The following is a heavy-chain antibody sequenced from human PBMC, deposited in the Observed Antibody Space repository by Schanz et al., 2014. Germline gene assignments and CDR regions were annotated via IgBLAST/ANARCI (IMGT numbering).Heavy chain of an antibody. V-gene: IGHV3-30*18. Sequence: QVQLVESGGGVVQPGRSLRLSCAASGFTFSGYGMHWVRQAPGKGLEWVAIISYDGRHKNYADSVKGRFTISRDNSKNTLHLQMTRLRVEDTVVYYCAKDDTQVNGMDVWGQGTPVTVSS. CDR3: AKDDTQVNGMDV. CDR2: ISYDGRHK. CDR1: GFTFSGYG. J-gene: IGHJ6*02.